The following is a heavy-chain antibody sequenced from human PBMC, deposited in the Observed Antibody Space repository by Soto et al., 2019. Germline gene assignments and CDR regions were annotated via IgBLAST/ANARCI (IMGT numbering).Heavy chain of an antibody. CDR1: GFTFSDSW. D-gene: IGHD6-13*01. J-gene: IGHJ6*02. V-gene: IGHV3-7*01. CDR2: IKQDGSEK. Sequence: GGSLRLSCAASGFTFSDSWMDWVRQAPGKGPEWVANIKQDGSEKNYADSVKGRFTISRDNSKNTLYLQMNSLRAEDTAVYYCARVQQLESVYYYYGMDVWGQGTTVTVSS. CDR3: ARVQQLESVYYYYGMDV.